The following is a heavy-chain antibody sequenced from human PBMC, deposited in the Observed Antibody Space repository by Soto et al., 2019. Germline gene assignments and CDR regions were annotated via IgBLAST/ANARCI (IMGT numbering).Heavy chain of an antibody. J-gene: IGHJ3*02. D-gene: IGHD3-10*01. CDR1: GYTFTGHY. Sequence: ASVKVSCKASGYTFTGHYMHWVRQAPGKGLEWMGWINPNSVGTNYAQEFQGRVTMTRDTSISTAYMELSRLRSDDTAVYYCAREPMVRAAHGFDIWGQGTMVTVSS. V-gene: IGHV1-2*02. CDR3: AREPMVRAAHGFDI. CDR2: INPNSVGT.